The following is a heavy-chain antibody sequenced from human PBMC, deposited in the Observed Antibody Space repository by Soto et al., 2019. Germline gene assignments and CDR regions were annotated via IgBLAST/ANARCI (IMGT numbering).Heavy chain of an antibody. J-gene: IGHJ4*02. CDR2: IYYIGIX. Sequence: SETLSLTCTVSGGSIRIVGYYWSWIRQQPGKWLEWIGYIYYIGIXXYSPSLKXXRTIWVEPSKXRFSLXRSALTAADEAVYYCARRYGGNFDYCGQGTRVTXCX. CDR3: ARRYGGNFDY. V-gene: IGHV4-31*01. CDR1: GGSIRIVGYY. D-gene: IGHD2-15*01.